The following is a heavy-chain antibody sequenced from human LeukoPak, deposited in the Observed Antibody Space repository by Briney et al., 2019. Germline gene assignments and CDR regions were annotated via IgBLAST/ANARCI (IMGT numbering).Heavy chain of an antibody. J-gene: IGHJ4*02. Sequence: GRSLRLSCAASGFTFSSYGMHWVRQAPGKGLEWVAVISYDGSNKYYADSVKGRFTISRDNSKNTLYLQMNSLRAEDTAVYYCARGRRRIAAAGATPPAPYFDYWGQGTLVTVSS. CDR2: ISYDGSNK. CDR3: ARGRRRIAAAGATPPAPYFDY. D-gene: IGHD6-13*01. CDR1: GFTFSSYG. V-gene: IGHV3-30*03.